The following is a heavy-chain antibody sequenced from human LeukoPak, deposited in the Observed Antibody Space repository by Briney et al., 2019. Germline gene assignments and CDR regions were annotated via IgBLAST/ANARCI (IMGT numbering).Heavy chain of an antibody. V-gene: IGHV6-1*01. Sequence: SQTLSLTCAISGDSVSSNSAAWNWIRQSPSRGLEWLGRTYYRSRWYNEYALSVKSRITINPDTSKNQFSLQLNSVTPEDTAVYYCARVTEKQYLPFDSWGQGTLVTVSS. CDR2: TYYRSRWYN. D-gene: IGHD6-19*01. J-gene: IGHJ4*02. CDR3: ARVTEKQYLPFDS. CDR1: GDSVSSNSAA.